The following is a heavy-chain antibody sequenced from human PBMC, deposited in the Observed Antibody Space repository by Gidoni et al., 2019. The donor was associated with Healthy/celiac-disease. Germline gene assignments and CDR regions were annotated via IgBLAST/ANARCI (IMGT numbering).Heavy chain of an antibody. Sequence: QLQLQESGPGLVKPSETLSLTCTVPGGSISSSSYYWRWIRQPPGKGLEWIGSIYYSGSTYYNPSLKSRVTISVDTSKNQFSLKLSSVTAADTAVYYCARQGPYYYDSSGYSKLYYFDYWGQGTLVTVSS. D-gene: IGHD3-22*01. J-gene: IGHJ4*02. CDR2: IYYSGST. CDR3: ARQGPYYYDSSGYSKLYYFDY. V-gene: IGHV4-39*01. CDR1: GGSISSSSYY.